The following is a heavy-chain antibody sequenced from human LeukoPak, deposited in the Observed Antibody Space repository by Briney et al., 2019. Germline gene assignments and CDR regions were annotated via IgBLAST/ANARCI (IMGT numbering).Heavy chain of an antibody. V-gene: IGHV3-33*01. CDR1: GFTFSSYG. D-gene: IGHD2-15*01. Sequence: GGSLRHSCAASGFTFSSYGMHWVRQAPGKGLEWVAVIWYDGSNKYYADSVKGRFTISRDNSKNTLYLQMNSLRAEDTAVYYCATGSGGSYNYWGQGTLVTVSS. J-gene: IGHJ4*02. CDR2: IWYDGSNK. CDR3: ATGSGGSYNY.